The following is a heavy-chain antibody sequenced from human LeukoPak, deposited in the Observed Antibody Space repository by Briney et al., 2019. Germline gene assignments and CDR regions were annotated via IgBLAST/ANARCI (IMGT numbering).Heavy chain of an antibody. CDR3: AELGITMIGGV. CDR1: GFTFSSYS. V-gene: IGHV3-48*01. D-gene: IGHD3-10*02. CDR2: ISSSSSTI. Sequence: PGGSLTLSCAASGFTFSSYSMSWVRQAPGKGLEWVSYISSSSSTIYYADSVKGRFTISRDNAKNSLYLQMNSLRAEDTAVYYCAELGITMIGGVWGKGTTVTISS. J-gene: IGHJ6*04.